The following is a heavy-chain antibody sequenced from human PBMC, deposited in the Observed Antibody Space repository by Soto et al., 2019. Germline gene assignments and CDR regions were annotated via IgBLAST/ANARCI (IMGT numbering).Heavy chain of an antibody. J-gene: IGHJ4*02. Sequence: QVQLQESGPGLVKPSGTLSLTCAVSGDSISSTHWWTWVRQPPGKGLEYIGQIFHSGITNYNPSRESRVTISLDKSKSPFSLELTSVTGADTAIYYCARGFSGYCSGGSCSSFDYWGQGTLVTVSS. V-gene: IGHV4-4*02. CDR3: ARGFSGYCSGGSCSSFDY. CDR2: IFHSGIT. D-gene: IGHD2-15*01. CDR1: GDSISSTHW.